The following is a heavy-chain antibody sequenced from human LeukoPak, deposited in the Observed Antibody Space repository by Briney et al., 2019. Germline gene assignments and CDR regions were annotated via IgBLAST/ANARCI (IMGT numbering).Heavy chain of an antibody. CDR1: GYSFTDYW. D-gene: IGHD3-22*01. Sequence: GESLKISCKGSGYSFTDYWIGWVRQMPGKGLEWMGLIYPGNSDTTYSPSFQGQVTISADKSISTAYLHWSSLKASDTAMYFCAKNDYDSSGLGSETYFDSWGQGTLATVSS. CDR3: AKNDYDSSGLGSETYFDS. V-gene: IGHV5-51*01. J-gene: IGHJ4*02. CDR2: IYPGNSDT.